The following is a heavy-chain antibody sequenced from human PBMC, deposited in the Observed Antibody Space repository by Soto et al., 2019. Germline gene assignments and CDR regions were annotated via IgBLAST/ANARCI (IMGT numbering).Heavy chain of an antibody. V-gene: IGHV2-5*02. Sequence: QITLKESGPPLVKPTETLTLTCTFSGFSLSASGVGVGWIRQPPGRALEWLALIYWDDDKRYSPSLKSRLAIPKHTPKNQVVLNKNNMDPVDPATNYCAQSSCGYLVYFDHWGQGTLVTVSS. CDR2: IYWDDDK. J-gene: IGHJ4*02. CDR1: GFSLSASGVG. CDR3: AQSSCGYLVYFDH. D-gene: IGHD3-22*01.